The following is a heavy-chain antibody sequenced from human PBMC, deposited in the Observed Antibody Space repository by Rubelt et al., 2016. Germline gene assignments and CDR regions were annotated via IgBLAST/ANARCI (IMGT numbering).Heavy chain of an antibody. J-gene: IGHJ6*02. CDR3: TSLRSYAMDV. CDR1: GYTFTTYN. CDR2: MNPNSCST. V-gene: IGHV1-8*01. D-gene: IGHD3-16*01. Sequence: QVQLVQSGAEVKKPGASVKVSCKASGYTFTTYNINWVRQATGQGLEWMGWMNPNSCSTCYVQKFTGRRTMSRNTSRSTAYMGLGRLSSEDTAVYYCTSLRSYAMDVWGQGTTVTVSS.